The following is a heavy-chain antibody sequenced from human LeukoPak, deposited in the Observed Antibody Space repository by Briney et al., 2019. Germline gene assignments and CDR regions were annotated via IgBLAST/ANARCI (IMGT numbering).Heavy chain of an antibody. V-gene: IGHV4-30-4*08. J-gene: IGHJ4*02. D-gene: IGHD3-22*01. Sequence: SQTLSLTCTVSGGSISSGDYYWRWIRQPPGKGLEWIGYIYYSGSTYYNPSLKSRVTISVDTSKNQFSLKLSSVTAADTAVYYCARVSYYYDSSGLKFDYWGQGTLVTVSS. CDR3: ARVSYYYDSSGLKFDY. CDR2: IYYSGST. CDR1: GGSISSGDYY.